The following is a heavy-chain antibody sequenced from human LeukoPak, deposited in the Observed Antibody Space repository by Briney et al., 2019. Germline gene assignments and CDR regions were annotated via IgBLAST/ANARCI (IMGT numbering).Heavy chain of an antibody. D-gene: IGHD6-25*01. V-gene: IGHV4-4*07. CDR1: NASVNSYF. CDR3: GRQGYTAAYHFFDY. Sequence: SETLSLTCTVSNASVNSYFWGWVRQPAGKGLEWLARIYTTGTTYYNPSLKSRLTLSIETSKSQFSLTLRSATAADTAVYFCGRQGYTAAYHFFDYWSLGTLVTVSS. J-gene: IGHJ4*02. CDR2: IYTTGTT.